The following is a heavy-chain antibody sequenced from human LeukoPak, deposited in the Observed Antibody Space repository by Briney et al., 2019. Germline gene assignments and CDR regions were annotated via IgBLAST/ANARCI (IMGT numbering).Heavy chain of an antibody. Sequence: GGSLRLSCAASGFTFSSYWMSWVRQAPGKGLEWVANIKQDGSEKYYVDSVKGRFTISRDNAKNSLYLQMNSLRAEDTAVYYCAKDREGRHYYDSSGYYNYWGLGTLVTVSS. CDR2: IKQDGSEK. CDR3: AKDREGRHYYDSSGYYNY. J-gene: IGHJ4*02. D-gene: IGHD3-22*01. CDR1: GFTFSSYW. V-gene: IGHV3-7*03.